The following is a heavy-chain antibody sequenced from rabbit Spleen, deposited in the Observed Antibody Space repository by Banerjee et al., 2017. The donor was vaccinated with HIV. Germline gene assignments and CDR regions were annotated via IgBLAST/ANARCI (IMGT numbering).Heavy chain of an antibody. V-gene: IGHV1S40*01. CDR2: IRADNSGSA. CDR3: ARSYYVGRVGYGDAQYFNL. CDR1: GFSLSSSDY. Sequence: QSLEESGGDLVKPGASLTLTCTASGFSLSSSDYMCWVRQAPGKGLEWIACIRADNSGSAYYASWAKGRFTISKTSSTTVTLQMTSLTAADTATYFCARSYYVGRVGYGDAQYFNLWGQGTLVTVS. D-gene: IGHD6-1*01. J-gene: IGHJ4*01.